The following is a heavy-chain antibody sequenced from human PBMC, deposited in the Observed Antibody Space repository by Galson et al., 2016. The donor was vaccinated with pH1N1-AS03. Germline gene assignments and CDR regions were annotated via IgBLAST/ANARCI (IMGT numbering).Heavy chain of an antibody. D-gene: IGHD2-15*01. CDR2: IYPSDSDI. CDR3: AVLPLSATDPLYYFDL. V-gene: IGHV5-51*01. CDR1: GYSFISYW. Sequence: QSGAEVKKPGESLKISCKGSGYSFISYWIGWVRQMPGKGLELLGIIYPSDSDIRCSPSFQGQITISVDKTITTAFLQWTSLKPSDTGMYYCAVLPLSATDPLYYFDLWGQGPLVTVSS. J-gene: IGHJ4*02.